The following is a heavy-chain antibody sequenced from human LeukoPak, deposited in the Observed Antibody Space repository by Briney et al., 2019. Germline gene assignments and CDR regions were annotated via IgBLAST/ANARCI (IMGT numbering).Heavy chain of an antibody. D-gene: IGHD3-10*01. Sequence: APVKVSCKVSGYTLTELSMHWVRQAPGKGLEWMGGFDPEDGETIYAQKFQGRVTMTEDTSTDTAYMELSSLRSEDTAVYYCATGSRSITMVRGVTPWFDPWGQGTLVTVSS. CDR1: GYTLTELS. CDR3: ATGSRSITMVRGVTPWFDP. V-gene: IGHV1-24*01. J-gene: IGHJ5*02. CDR2: FDPEDGET.